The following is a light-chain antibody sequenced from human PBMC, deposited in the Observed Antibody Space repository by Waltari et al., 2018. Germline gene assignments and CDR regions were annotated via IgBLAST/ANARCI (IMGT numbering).Light chain of an antibody. CDR1: SSDVGGYDY. V-gene: IGLV2-14*03. Sequence: QSALTQPASVSGSPGQSITISCTGTSSDVGGYDYVSWYQQHPGKAPKLMIYDVSNRPSGVSNRFSGSKSGNTASLTLSGLQAEDDADYYCSSYTSSSVIFGGGTKLTVL. CDR2: DVS. CDR3: SSYTSSSVI. J-gene: IGLJ2*01.